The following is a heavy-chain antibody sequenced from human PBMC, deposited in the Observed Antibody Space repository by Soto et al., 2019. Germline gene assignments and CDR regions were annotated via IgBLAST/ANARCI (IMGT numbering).Heavy chain of an antibody. V-gene: IGHV3-53*01. CDR2: IYSGGST. CDR3: TRAEAGSYYYYGMDV. CDR1: GFTVSSNY. Sequence: VQLVESGGGLIQPGGSLRLSCAASGFTVSSNYMSWVRQAPGKGLEWVSVIYSGGSTDYADSVKGRFTISRDNSKNTLYLQMNSLRAEDTAVYYCTRAEAGSYYYYGMDVWGQGTTVTVSS. D-gene: IGHD6-13*01. J-gene: IGHJ6*02.